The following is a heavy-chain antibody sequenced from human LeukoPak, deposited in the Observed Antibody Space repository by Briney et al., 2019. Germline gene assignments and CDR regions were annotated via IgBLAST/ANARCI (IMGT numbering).Heavy chain of an antibody. CDR2: ISSSGSTI. D-gene: IGHD2-8*01. Sequence: PGGSLRLSCAASGFTFRSYEMNWGPQAPGKGLEWGSYISSSGSTIYYADSVKGRFTMSRDNATNSLHLQMNSLRAEDTAVYYCARVLYCTNGVCYMEYYYYYGMDVWGQGTTVTVSS. J-gene: IGHJ6*02. CDR1: GFTFRSYE. V-gene: IGHV3-48*03. CDR3: ARVLYCTNGVCYMEYYYYYGMDV.